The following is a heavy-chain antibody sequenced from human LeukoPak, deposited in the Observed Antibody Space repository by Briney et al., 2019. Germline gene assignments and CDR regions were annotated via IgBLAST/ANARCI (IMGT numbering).Heavy chain of an antibody. CDR2: INHSGST. D-gene: IGHD6-6*01. V-gene: IGHV4-34*01. CDR3: ARDVSSSSRDY. Sequence: PSETLSLTCAVYGGSFSGYYWSWIRQPPGKGLEWIGEINHSGSTNYNSSLKSRVTISVDSSKNQFSLKLSSVTAADTAVYYCARDVSSSSRDYWGLGTLVTVSS. J-gene: IGHJ4*02. CDR1: GGSFSGYY.